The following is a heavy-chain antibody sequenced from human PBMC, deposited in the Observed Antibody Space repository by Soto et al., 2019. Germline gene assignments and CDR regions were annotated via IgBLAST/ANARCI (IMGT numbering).Heavy chain of an antibody. CDR1: GYTFTRYG. V-gene: IGHV1-18*04. CDR2: ISAYNGNT. Sequence: ASEKVSCKASGYTFTRYGISWVRQAPGQGLEWMGWISAYNGNTNYAQKLQGRVTMTTDTSTSTAYMELRSLRSDDTAVYYCARDRGYDFWSGYPLDAFDIWGQGTTVTVSS. D-gene: IGHD3-3*01. CDR3: ARDRGYDFWSGYPLDAFDI. J-gene: IGHJ3*02.